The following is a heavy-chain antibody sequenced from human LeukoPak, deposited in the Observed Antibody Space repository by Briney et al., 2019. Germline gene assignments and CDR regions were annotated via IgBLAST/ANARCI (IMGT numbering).Heavy chain of an antibody. CDR1: GFTFSSYA. D-gene: IGHD2-21*01. CDR3: ARNIPVTRWGY. CDR2: IYSGGST. J-gene: IGHJ4*02. Sequence: GGSLRLSCAASGFTFSSYAMSWVRQAAGKGLEWVSLIYSGGSTYYADSVKGRFTISRDNSKNTVYLQMNSLRAEDTAVYYCARNIPVTRWGYWGQGTLVTVSS. V-gene: IGHV3-66*01.